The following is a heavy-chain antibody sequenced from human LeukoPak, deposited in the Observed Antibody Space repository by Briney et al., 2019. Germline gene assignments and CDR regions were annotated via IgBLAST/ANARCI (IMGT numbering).Heavy chain of an antibody. D-gene: IGHD4-11*01. CDR2: IYYSGST. CDR3: ARVGPGVTQGLNYFDY. J-gene: IGHJ4*02. Sequence: SETLSLTCTVSGGSISSYYWSWIRQPPGKGLEWIGYIYYSGSTNYNPSLKSRVTISVDTSKNQFSLKLSSVTAADTAVYYCARVGPGVTQGLNYFDYWGQGTLVTVSS. CDR1: GGSISSYY. V-gene: IGHV4-59*01.